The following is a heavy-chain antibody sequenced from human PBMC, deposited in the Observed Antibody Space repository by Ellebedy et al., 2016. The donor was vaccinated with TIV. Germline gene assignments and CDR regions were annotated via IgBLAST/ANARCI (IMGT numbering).Heavy chain of an antibody. J-gene: IGHJ3*02. Sequence: PGGSLRLSCAASGFNFGGHAMKWVRQAPGKGLEWVSSIGSSAYTTRYADSVKGRFTISRANSRNTLYLQMNSLRGEDTAVYFCAKDVRYTTGWGGALDIWGQGAMVTVSS. CDR2: IGSSAYTT. CDR1: GFNFGGHA. D-gene: IGHD2-8*02. CDR3: AKDVRYTTGWGGALDI. V-gene: IGHV3-23*01.